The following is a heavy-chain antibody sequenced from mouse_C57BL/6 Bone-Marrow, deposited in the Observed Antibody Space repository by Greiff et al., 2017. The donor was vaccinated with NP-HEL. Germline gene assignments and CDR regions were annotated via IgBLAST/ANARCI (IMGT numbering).Heavy chain of an antibody. Sequence: LKESGAELARPGASVKLSCKASGYTFTSYGISWVKQRTGQGLEWIGGIYPRSGNTYYNEKFKGKATLTADKSSSTAYMELRSLTSEDSAVYFCAREGRYGSSGAWFAYWGQGTLVTVSA. CDR3: AREGRYGSSGAWFAY. D-gene: IGHD1-1*01. V-gene: IGHV1-81*01. CDR2: IYPRSGNT. J-gene: IGHJ3*01. CDR1: GYTFTSYG.